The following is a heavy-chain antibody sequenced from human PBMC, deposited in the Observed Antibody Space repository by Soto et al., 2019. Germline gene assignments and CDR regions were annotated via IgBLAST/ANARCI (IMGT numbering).Heavy chain of an antibody. J-gene: IGHJ5*02. CDR1: GFTFSIYA. D-gene: IGHD1-1*01. CDR3: VIDRALRDGDKTKPGS. Sequence: QPGGSLRLSCSASGFTFSIYAMHWVRQAPGKGLEYVSAVSTNGGTSYYADSVKGRFTISRDNSRNTLYLQMNSLRPEDTAVYYCVIDRALRDGDKTKPGSWVLGTLARVSS. CDR2: VSTNGGTS. V-gene: IGHV3-64D*06.